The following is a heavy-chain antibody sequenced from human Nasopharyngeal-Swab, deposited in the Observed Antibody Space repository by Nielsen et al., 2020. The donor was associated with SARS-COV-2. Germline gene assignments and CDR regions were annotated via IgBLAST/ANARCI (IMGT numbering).Heavy chain of an antibody. CDR3: ARAEGHYDSSGYYRPALFDY. D-gene: IGHD3-22*01. J-gene: IGHJ4*02. Sequence: PGKGLEWIGYIYYSGSTNYNPSLKSRVTISVDTSKNQFSLKLSSVTAADTAVYYYARAEGHYDSSGYYRPALFDYWGQGTLVTVSS. CDR2: IYYSGST. V-gene: IGHV4-59*13.